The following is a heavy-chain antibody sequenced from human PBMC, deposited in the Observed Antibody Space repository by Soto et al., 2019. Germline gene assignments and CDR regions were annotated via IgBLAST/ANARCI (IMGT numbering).Heavy chain of an antibody. CDR1: GFTFSNYW. CDR2: INSDGSVS. J-gene: IGHJ6*03. Sequence: EVQLVESGGGLVQPGGSLRLSSAASGFTFSNYWMYWVRQAPGKGLEWVSRINSDGSVSTYADSVKGRLTISRDNVKNTLYLQMDSLRAEDTAVYYCARGDCVGGSCYSLAGSFYYYMDAWGKGTTVTV. V-gene: IGHV3-74*03. CDR3: ARGDCVGGSCYSLAGSFYYYMDA. D-gene: IGHD2-15*01.